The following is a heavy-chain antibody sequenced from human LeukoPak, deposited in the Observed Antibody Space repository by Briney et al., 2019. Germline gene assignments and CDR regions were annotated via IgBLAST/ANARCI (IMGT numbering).Heavy chain of an antibody. CDR3: TRKGSQWDFLVDY. CDR2: ISGSGDST. J-gene: IGHJ4*02. D-gene: IGHD2/OR15-2a*01. V-gene: IGHV3-23*01. CDR1: GFTFSSYG. Sequence: GGTLRLSCAASGFTFSSYGMSWVRQAPGKGLEWVSAISGSGDSTYYADSVKGRFTISRDNSENSLYLQMDSLTAEDTAVYYCTRKGSQWDFLVDYWGQGTRVAVSP.